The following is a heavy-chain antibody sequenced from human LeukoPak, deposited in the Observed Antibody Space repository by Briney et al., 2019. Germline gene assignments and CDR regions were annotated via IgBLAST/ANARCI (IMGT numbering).Heavy chain of an antibody. CDR1: GFTFSSYA. Sequence: AGGSLRLSCAASGFTFSSYAMSWVRQAPGKGLEWVSAISGSGGSTYYADSVKGRFTISRDNSKNTLYLQMNSLRAEDTAVYYCAKGPRDSSGWYFDLWGRGTLVTVSS. J-gene: IGHJ2*01. D-gene: IGHD6-19*01. CDR2: ISGSGGST. V-gene: IGHV3-23*01. CDR3: AKGPRDSSGWYFDL.